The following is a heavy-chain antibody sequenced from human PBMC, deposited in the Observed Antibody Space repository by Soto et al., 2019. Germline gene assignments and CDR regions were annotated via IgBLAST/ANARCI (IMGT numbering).Heavy chain of an antibody. D-gene: IGHD4-17*01. J-gene: IGHJ6*02. CDR1: GGTFSSYA. V-gene: IGHV1-69*01. Sequence: QVQLVQSGAEVKKPGSSVKVSCKASGGTFSSYAISWVRQAPGQGLEWMGGIIPIFGTANYAQKFQGRGTITADESTSTAYMELSSLRSEDTAVYYCAREGRVGYGRDYYYGMDVWGQGTTVTVSS. CDR2: IIPIFGTA. CDR3: AREGRVGYGRDYYYGMDV.